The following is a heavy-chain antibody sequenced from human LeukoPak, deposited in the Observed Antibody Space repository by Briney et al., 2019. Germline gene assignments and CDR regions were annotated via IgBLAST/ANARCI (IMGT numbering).Heavy chain of an antibody. Sequence: SVKVSCKASGGTFSSYTISWVRQAPGQGLEWMGRFIPILGIANYAQKFQGRVTITADKSTSTAYMELSSLRSEDTAVYYCARELPTVTSSRGLNWFDPWGQGTLVTVSS. D-gene: IGHD4-17*01. J-gene: IGHJ5*02. CDR2: FIPILGIA. CDR3: ARELPTVTSSRGLNWFDP. CDR1: GGTFSSYT. V-gene: IGHV1-69*04.